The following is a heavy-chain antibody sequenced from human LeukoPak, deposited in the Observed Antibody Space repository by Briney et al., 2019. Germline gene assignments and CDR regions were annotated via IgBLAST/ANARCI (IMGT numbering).Heavy chain of an antibody. J-gene: IGHJ1*01. D-gene: IGHD6-13*01. V-gene: IGHV3-49*04. CDR1: GFTFGDYA. Sequence: QSGGSLRLSCTASGFTFGDYAMSWVRQAPGKGLEWVGFIRSKAYGGTTEYAASVKGRFTISRDDSKSIAYLQMNSLKTEDTAVYYCTRGGIAAAGVFQHWSQGTLVTVSS. CDR3: TRGGIAAAGVFQH. CDR2: IRSKAYGGTT.